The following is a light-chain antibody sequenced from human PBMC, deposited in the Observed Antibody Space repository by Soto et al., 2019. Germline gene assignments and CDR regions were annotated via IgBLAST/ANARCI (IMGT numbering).Light chain of an antibody. Sequence: QSALTQPASESGSPGQSITISSTGTSSDVGGHNSVSWYQQHPGKAPKLMIYNVSNRPSGVSNRFSGSKSGNTASLTISGLLAEDEADYYCTSYTSSSTYVFGAGTKLTVL. CDR3: TSYTSSSTYV. V-gene: IGLV2-14*01. CDR1: SSDVGGHNS. J-gene: IGLJ1*01. CDR2: NVS.